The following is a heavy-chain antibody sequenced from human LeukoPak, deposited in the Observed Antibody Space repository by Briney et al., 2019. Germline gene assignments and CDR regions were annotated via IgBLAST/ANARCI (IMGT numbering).Heavy chain of an antibody. CDR1: GFTFSSHD. CDR2: IKEDGSLK. V-gene: IGHV3-7*01. CDR3: VRDWAPASMQAAPFDC. Sequence: GGSLRLSCAASGFTFSSHDMSWVRQAPGKGPEWVANIKEDGSLKNYVDSVEGRFTVSRDNAKNTLYLQMNSLRLEDTAVYYCVRDWAPASMQAAPFDCWGQGTLVTVSS. J-gene: IGHJ4*02. D-gene: IGHD2/OR15-2a*01.